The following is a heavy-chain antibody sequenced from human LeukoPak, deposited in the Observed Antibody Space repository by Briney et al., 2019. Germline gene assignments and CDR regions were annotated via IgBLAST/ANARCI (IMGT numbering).Heavy chain of an antibody. D-gene: IGHD5-12*01. CDR1: GYTHTGYY. CDR3: TRIWNRGYIIYFDC. J-gene: IGHJ4*02. CDR2: INPNRGDK. V-gene: IGHV1-2*02. Sequence: ATVKLSCESPGYTHTGYYIHWVPESPGQGLEWRGSINPNRGDKNRAQKFRGRVNMPRDTSNHTPYMALRRLTSDDPAVYHCTRIWNRGYIIYFDCWGQATLVTDCS.